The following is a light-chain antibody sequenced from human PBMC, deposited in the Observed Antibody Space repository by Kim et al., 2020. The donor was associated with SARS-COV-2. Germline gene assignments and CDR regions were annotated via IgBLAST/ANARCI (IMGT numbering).Light chain of an antibody. V-gene: IGLV2-14*01. CDR1: SSDVGGYNY. Sequence: LTQPASVSGSPGQSITISCTGTSSDVGGYNYVSWYQQHPGKAPKLMIYDVSKRPSGVSDRFSGSKSGNTASLTISGLQAEDEADYYCSSYTSSSTYVFGTGTKVTVL. CDR3: SSYTSSSTYV. CDR2: DVS. J-gene: IGLJ1*01.